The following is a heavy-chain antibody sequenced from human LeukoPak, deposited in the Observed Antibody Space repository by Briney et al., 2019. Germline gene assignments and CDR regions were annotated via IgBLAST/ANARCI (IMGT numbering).Heavy chain of an antibody. CDR1: GGSISGYY. D-gene: IGHD2-15*01. V-gene: IGHV4-4*07. J-gene: IGHJ4*02. CDR3: ARRYCSGGSCYHFDH. CDR2: ISTSGST. Sequence: SETLSLTCTVSGGSISGYYWIWIRQPAGKGLEWIGRISTSGSTDCNPSLKSRVTMSVDTSKNQFSLRLSSVTAADTAVYYCARRYCSGGSCYHFDHWGQGTLVTVSS.